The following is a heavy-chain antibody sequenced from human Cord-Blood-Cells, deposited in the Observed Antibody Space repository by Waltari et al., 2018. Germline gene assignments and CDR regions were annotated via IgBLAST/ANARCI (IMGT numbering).Heavy chain of an antibody. CDR2: TYYMSKWYN. Sequence: QVQLQQSGPGLVKPSQTLSLTCAISGYSVSSNSPAWNWIRQSPSRGLEWLGRTYYMSKWYNDYAVSVKSRITINPDTSKNQFSLQLNSVTPEDTAVYYRAREVKGPSRTVYWYFDLWGRGTLVTVSS. CDR3: AREVKGPSRTVYWYFDL. V-gene: IGHV6-1*01. J-gene: IGHJ2*01. D-gene: IGHD2-21*01. CDR1: GYSVSSNSPA.